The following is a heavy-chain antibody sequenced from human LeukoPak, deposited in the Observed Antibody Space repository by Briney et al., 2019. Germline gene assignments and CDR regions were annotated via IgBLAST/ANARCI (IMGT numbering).Heavy chain of an antibody. J-gene: IGHJ4*02. V-gene: IGHV1-18*01. CDR1: GYTFTSYG. Sequence: ASVKVSCKASGYTFTSYGISWVRQAPGQGLEWMGWISAYNGNTNYAQKLQGRVTMTTDTSTSTAYMVLRSLRSDDTAVYYCARDAGSITIFWGIDYWGQGTLVTVSS. CDR3: ARDAGSITIFWGIDY. D-gene: IGHD3-9*01. CDR2: ISAYNGNT.